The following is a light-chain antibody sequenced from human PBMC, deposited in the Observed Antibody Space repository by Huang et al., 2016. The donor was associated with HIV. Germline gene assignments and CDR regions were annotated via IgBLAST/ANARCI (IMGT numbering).Light chain of an antibody. V-gene: IGKV3-15*01. Sequence: ETVMTQSPVTLSVSPGDRASLSCRSSQIVSSHLACYQQKPGQAPRLLIYAASTRATGVPARFSGSGAGTEFTLTISTLQSEDPAVYYCQQYNDFRSTFGPGTRVEIK. CDR2: AAS. CDR1: QIVSSH. J-gene: IGKJ3*01. CDR3: QQYNDFRST.